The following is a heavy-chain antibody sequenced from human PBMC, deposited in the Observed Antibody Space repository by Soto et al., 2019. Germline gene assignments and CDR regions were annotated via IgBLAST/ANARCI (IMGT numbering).Heavy chain of an antibody. Sequence: GGSLRLSCAASGFTFSSYWMSWVRQAPGKGLEWVANIKQDGSEKYYVDSVKGRFTISRDNAKNSLYLQMNSLRAEDTAVYYCARVGNGGSYPFDYWGQGTLVTVSS. CDR2: IKQDGSEK. CDR1: GFTFSSYW. J-gene: IGHJ4*02. V-gene: IGHV3-7*03. CDR3: ARVGNGGSYPFDY. D-gene: IGHD1-26*01.